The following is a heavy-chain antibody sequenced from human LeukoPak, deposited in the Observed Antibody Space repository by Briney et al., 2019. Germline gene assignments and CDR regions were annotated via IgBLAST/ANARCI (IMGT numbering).Heavy chain of an antibody. D-gene: IGHD3-10*01. J-gene: IGHJ4*02. V-gene: IGHV3-21*01. CDR2: ISISSSYI. Sequence: GGSMRPSSAAYGFTFSSYSMNWVRQAPGKGLEWVSSISISSSYIYYADSVKGRFTISRDNAKNSLYLQMNSLRAEDTAVYYCARVAYGSGSYGVFDYWGQGTLVTVSS. CDR1: GFTFSSYS. CDR3: ARVAYGSGSYGVFDY.